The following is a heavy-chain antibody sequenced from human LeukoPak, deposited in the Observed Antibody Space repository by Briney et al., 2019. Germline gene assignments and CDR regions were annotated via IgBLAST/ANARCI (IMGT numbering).Heavy chain of an antibody. V-gene: IGHV3-7*01. CDR3: ARERGYSGYEQYYFDY. J-gene: IGHJ4*02. D-gene: IGHD5-12*01. CDR2: INRDGSQI. Sequence: GGSLRLSCAASGFTFSSYWMGWVRQAPGKGLEWVAKINRDGSQIYHVDSVKGRFTISRDNAKNSLYLQMNSLRAEDTAVYYCARERGYSGYEQYYFDYWGQGTLVTVSS. CDR1: GFTFSSYW.